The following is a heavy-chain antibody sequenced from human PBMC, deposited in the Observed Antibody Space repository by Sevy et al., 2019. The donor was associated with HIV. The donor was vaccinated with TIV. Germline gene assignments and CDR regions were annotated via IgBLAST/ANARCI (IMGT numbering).Heavy chain of an antibody. D-gene: IGHD2-21*02. J-gene: IGHJ6*02. CDR3: ARVVVTAINYYYGMDV. Sequence: GGSLRLSCAASGFTFSSYSMNWVRQAPGKGLEWVSPISSSSSYIYYADSVKGRFTISRDNAKNSLYLQMNSLRAEDTAVYYCARVVVTAINYYYGMDVWGQGTTVTVSS. CDR2: ISSSSSYI. CDR1: GFTFSSYS. V-gene: IGHV3-21*01.